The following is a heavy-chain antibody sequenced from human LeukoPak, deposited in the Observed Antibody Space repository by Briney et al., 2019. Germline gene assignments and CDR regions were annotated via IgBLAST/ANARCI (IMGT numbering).Heavy chain of an antibody. CDR1: GFTFSSYW. J-gene: IGHJ4*02. V-gene: IGHV3-21*01. D-gene: IGHD1-26*01. CDR2: ISSSSSYI. Sequence: GGSLRLSCAASGFTFSSYWMHWVRHAPGKGLEWVSSISSSSSYIYYADSVKGRFTISRDNAKNSLYLQMNSLRAEDTAVYYCARDSRLVGEWELYFDYWGQGTLVTVSS. CDR3: ARDSRLVGEWELYFDY.